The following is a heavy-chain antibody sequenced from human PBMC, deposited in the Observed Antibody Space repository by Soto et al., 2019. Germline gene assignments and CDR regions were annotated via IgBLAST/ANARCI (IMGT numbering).Heavy chain of an antibody. V-gene: IGHV4-30-4*01. CDR1: GGSISSGDYY. CDR3: AREVPLLSPAAPNWFDP. J-gene: IGHJ5*02. Sequence: TSETLSLTCTVSGGSISSGDYYWSWIRQPPGKGLEWIGYIYYSGSTYYNPSLKSRVTISVDTSKNQFSLKLSSVTAADTAVYYCAREVPLLSPAAPNWFDPWGQGTLVTVSS. D-gene: IGHD2-2*01. CDR2: IYYSGST.